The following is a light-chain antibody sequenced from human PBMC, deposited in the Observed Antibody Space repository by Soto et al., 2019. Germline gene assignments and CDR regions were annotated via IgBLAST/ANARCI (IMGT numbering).Light chain of an antibody. Sequence: DVVMTQSPLSLPVTLGQPASISCRSNQSLVHSDGIAYFSWFQQRPGRSPRRLIYKVSNRDSGVPARFRGSGSGTDFALKISRVEAEDVGVYYCMQGTPWPITFGQGTRLEIK. CDR3: MQGTPWPIT. CDR2: KVS. CDR1: QSLVHSDGIAY. J-gene: IGKJ5*01. V-gene: IGKV2-30*02.